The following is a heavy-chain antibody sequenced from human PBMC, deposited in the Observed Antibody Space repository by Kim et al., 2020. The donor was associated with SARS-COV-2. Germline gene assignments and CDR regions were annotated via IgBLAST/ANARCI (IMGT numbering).Heavy chain of an antibody. V-gene: IGHV3-48*03. J-gene: IGHJ4*02. CDR3: ARDKLELIAPFDY. Sequence: YAYSVKGRFTISRDNAKNSLYLQMNSLRAEDTAVYYCARDKLELIAPFDYWGQGTLVTVSS. D-gene: IGHD1-7*01.